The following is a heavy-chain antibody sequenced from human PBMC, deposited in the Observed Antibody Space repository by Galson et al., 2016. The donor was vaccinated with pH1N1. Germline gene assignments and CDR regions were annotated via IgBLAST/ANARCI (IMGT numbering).Heavy chain of an antibody. Sequence: SLRLSCAASEFIFSNKWMHWLRQSPGKGLEWLAVLKSDGTSERYADSVKGRFTISRDNAKNTLYLQMNSLRVEDTSVYYCIREMSWGQGVLVTVSS. CDR2: LKSDGTSE. J-gene: IGHJ5*02. CDR1: EFIFSNKW. CDR3: IREMS. V-gene: IGHV3-74*01.